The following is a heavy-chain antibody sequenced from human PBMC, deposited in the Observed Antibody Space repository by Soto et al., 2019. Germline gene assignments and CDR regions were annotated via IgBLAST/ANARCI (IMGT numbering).Heavy chain of an antibody. J-gene: IGHJ4*02. D-gene: IGHD2-2*01. V-gene: IGHV4-31*03. Sequence: TPALTSTVSRGTINSAGYYWSWIRPHRGKGIEWIGYIYYSRSTYYNPSLKSRVTISIDRSKNQFSLKLSSVTAAEAAVYYCARVPAYWGQGILVTVSS. CDR2: IYYSRST. CDR1: RGTINSAGYY. CDR3: ARVPAY.